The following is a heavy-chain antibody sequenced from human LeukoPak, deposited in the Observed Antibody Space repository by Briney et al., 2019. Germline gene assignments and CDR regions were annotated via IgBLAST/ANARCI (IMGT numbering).Heavy chain of an antibody. V-gene: IGHV1-2*02. CDR2: INPNSGGT. CDR3: ARGSRAVAVSGFDY. Sequence: ASVKVSCKASGYTFTGYYLHWVRQAPGQGLEWMGWINPNSGGTNYAQKFQGRVTMTRDTSISTAYMELSRLRSDDTAVYCCARGSRAVAVSGFDYWGQGTLVTVSS. D-gene: IGHD6-19*01. CDR1: GYTFTGYY. J-gene: IGHJ4*02.